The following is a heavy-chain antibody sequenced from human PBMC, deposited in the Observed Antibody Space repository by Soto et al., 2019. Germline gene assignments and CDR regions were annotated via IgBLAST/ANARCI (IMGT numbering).Heavy chain of an antibody. D-gene: IGHD4-17*01. CDR2: IYSGGST. Sequence: PSETLSLTCAVYGGSFSGYYWSWIRQPPGKGLEWVAVIYSGGSTYYADSVKGRFTISRDNSKNTLYLQMNSLRAEDTAVYYCARPDYGGNGMPGAFDIWGQGTMVTVSS. V-gene: IGHV3-66*01. J-gene: IGHJ3*02. CDR3: ARPDYGGNGMPGAFDI. CDR1: GGSFSGYY.